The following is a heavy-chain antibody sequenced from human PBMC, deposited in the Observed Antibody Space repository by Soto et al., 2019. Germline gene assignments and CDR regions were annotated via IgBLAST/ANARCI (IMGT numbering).Heavy chain of an antibody. J-gene: IGHJ4*02. Sequence: QVQLQESGPELVKSSQTLSLTCTVSNGSISTNGHYWTWIRQRPGKGLEWIAYIYYTGNSYYNPSPKRRXTXTIDTSKNQFSLTLRSVTAADTAVYYCAREQWGFDSWGQGTLVTVSS. D-gene: IGHD6-19*01. V-gene: IGHV4-31*03. CDR3: AREQWGFDS. CDR2: IYYTGNS. CDR1: NGSISTNGHY.